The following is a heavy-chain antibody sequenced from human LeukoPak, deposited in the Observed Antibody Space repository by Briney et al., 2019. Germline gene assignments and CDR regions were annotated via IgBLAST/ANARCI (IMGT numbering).Heavy chain of an antibody. CDR1: GYTFTDYS. V-gene: IGHV1-2*02. D-gene: IGHD3-10*01. CDR2: INPNSGGT. Sequence: ASVKVSCKASGYTFTDYSMHWVRQAPGQGLEWMGWINPNSGGTNSAQKFQGRVTMTKDASISTAYMELSRLRSDDTAVYYCARGGDYYGSGSYTVDYWGQGTLVTVSS. CDR3: ARGGDYYGSGSYTVDY. J-gene: IGHJ4*02.